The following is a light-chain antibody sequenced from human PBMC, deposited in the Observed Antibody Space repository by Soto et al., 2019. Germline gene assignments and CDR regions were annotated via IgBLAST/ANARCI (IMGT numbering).Light chain of an antibody. J-gene: IGKJ5*01. CDR2: DAF. Sequence: DIQLTQSPSFLSASVGDRVAITCRASQGTSSYLAWYQQKPGKAPKLLIYDAFVLQSGVPSRFSGTRSGTEFTLTISSLQPEDCATYYCQQLNSDPPITFGQGTRLEIK. V-gene: IGKV1-9*01. CDR1: QGTSSY. CDR3: QQLNSDPPIT.